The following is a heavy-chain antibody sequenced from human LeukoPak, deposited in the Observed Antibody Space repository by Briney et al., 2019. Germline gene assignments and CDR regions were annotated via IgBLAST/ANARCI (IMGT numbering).Heavy chain of an antibody. Sequence: GASVKVSCKASGGTFSSYAISWVRQAPGQGLEWMGGIIPIFGTANYAQKFQGRVTITADESTSTAYMELSSLRSEDTAVYYCARGSYSGYEAYYFDYWGQGTLVTVSS. V-gene: IGHV1-69*13. CDR2: IIPIFGTA. D-gene: IGHD5-12*01. CDR3: ARGSYSGYEAYYFDY. J-gene: IGHJ4*02. CDR1: GGTFSSYA.